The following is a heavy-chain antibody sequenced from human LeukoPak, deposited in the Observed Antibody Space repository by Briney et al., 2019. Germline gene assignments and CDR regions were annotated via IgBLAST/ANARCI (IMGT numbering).Heavy chain of an antibody. Sequence: GGSLRLSCVTSGFTSRSSAMHWVRQAPGRGLEWIAFISWDGAVIYYADSVKGRFTIARDTSKRAVSLQVDSLRAEDTAVYYCAKDLETKYCIDYWGQGALVTVSS. J-gene: IGHJ4*02. CDR2: ISWDGAVI. D-gene: IGHD2-8*02. CDR3: AKDLETKYCIDY. V-gene: IGHV3-30*18. CDR1: GFTSRSSA.